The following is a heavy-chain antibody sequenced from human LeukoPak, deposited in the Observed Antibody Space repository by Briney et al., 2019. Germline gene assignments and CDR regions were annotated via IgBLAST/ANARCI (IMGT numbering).Heavy chain of an antibody. Sequence: GGSLRLSCAASGFTFSSYAMSWVRQAPGKGLEWVSAISGSGGNTYYADSVKGRFTISRDNSKNTLYLQMNSLRAEDTAIYYCAKESPVAATGRSWFDPWGQGTLVTVSS. J-gene: IGHJ5*02. CDR2: ISGSGGNT. V-gene: IGHV3-23*01. CDR1: GFTFSSYA. CDR3: AKESPVAATGRSWFDP. D-gene: IGHD6-13*01.